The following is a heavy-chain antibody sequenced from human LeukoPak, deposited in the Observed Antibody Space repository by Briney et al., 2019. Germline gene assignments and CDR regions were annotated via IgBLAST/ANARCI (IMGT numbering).Heavy chain of an antibody. V-gene: IGHV5-51*01. CDR2: IYPGDSDT. J-gene: IGHJ4*02. CDR1: GYRFTTYW. Sequence: GESLKISCKGSGYRFTTYWIGRLRQMPGKGLEWMGNIYPGDSDTRYSPSFQGQVTISADKSISTAYLQWSSLKASDAARYYCTRRGVTTGYVDYWGQGILVTVSS. D-gene: IGHD4-17*01. CDR3: TRRGVTTGYVDY.